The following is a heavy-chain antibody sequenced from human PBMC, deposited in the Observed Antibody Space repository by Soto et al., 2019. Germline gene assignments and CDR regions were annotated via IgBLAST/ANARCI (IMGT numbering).Heavy chain of an antibody. CDR2: IDPSDSYT. D-gene: IGHD2-21*01. J-gene: IGHJ6*02. Sequence: PGESLKISCKGSGYSFTSYWISWVRQVPGKGLEWMGRIDPSDSYTNYSPSFQGHVTISADKSISTAYLQWSSLKASDTAMYYCATIPSYYYYGMDVWGQGTTVTVSS. CDR1: GYSFTSYW. CDR3: ATIPSYYYYGMDV. V-gene: IGHV5-10-1*01.